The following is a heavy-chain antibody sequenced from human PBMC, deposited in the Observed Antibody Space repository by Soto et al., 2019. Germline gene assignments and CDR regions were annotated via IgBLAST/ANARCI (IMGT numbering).Heavy chain of an antibody. CDR1: GFTVSSNY. D-gene: IGHD3-10*01. CDR3: ARARVYRDYYYYYMDV. CDR2: IYSGGST. V-gene: IGHV3-53*04. J-gene: IGHJ6*03. Sequence: GGALRLSCAASGFTVSSNYMSWVRQAPGKGLEWVSVIYSGGSTYYADSVKGRFTISRHSSKNTLYLQMNSLRAEDTAVYYCARARVYRDYYYYYMDVWGKGTTVTVSS.